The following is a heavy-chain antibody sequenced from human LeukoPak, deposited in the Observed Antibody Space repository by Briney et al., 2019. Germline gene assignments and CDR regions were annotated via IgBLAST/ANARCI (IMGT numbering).Heavy chain of an antibody. V-gene: IGHV1-46*01. D-gene: IGHD2-8*01. Sequence: ASVKVSCKASGYNFISYYMHWVRQAPGQGLEWMGIINPSGGSTSYAQKFQDRVTMTRDTSTSPVYMELSSLKSEDTAVYYCAREDVVLVDAVRYYYYGMDVWGQGTTVTVSS. J-gene: IGHJ6*02. CDR3: AREDVVLVDAVRYYYYGMDV. CDR2: INPSGGST. CDR1: GYNFISYY.